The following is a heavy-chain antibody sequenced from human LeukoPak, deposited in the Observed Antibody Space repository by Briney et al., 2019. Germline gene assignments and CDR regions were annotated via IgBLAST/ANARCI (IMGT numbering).Heavy chain of an antibody. D-gene: IGHD3-10*01. CDR3: ATNYYGSGSHEAFDI. Sequence: SETLSLTCTVSGGSISSYYWSWIRQPPGKGLEWIGYIYYSGSTNYNPSLKSRVTISVDTSKNQFSLKLSSVTAAGTAVYYCATNYYGSGSHEAFDIWGQGTMVTVSS. CDR2: IYYSGST. V-gene: IGHV4-59*01. J-gene: IGHJ3*02. CDR1: GGSISSYY.